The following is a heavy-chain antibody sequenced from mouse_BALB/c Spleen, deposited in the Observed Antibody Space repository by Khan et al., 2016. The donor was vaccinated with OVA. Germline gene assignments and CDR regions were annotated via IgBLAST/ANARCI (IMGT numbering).Heavy chain of an antibody. Sequence: QIQLVQSGAELARPGASVKLSCKASGYTFTRYWMQWVKQRPGQGLEWIGAIYPGDGDTKYTQKFKGKATLTADKSSSTAYMELSSLASEDSAVYYCASNYDSCFDYWGQGTTLTVSS. D-gene: IGHD2-4*01. J-gene: IGHJ2*01. CDR3: ASNYDSCFDY. V-gene: IGHV1-87*01. CDR2: IYPGDGDT. CDR1: GYTFTRYW.